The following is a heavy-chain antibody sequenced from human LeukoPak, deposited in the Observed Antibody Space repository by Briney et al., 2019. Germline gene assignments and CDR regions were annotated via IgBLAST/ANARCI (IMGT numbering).Heavy chain of an antibody. D-gene: IGHD3-3*01. CDR1: GGSFSGYY. Sequence: SETLSLTCAVYGGSFSGYYWSWIRQPPGKGLEWIGEINHSGSTNYNPSLKSRVTMSVDTSKNQFSLKLSSVTAADTAVYYCARGNHFMYYDFWSGPNALNWFDPWGQGTLVTVSS. CDR2: INHSGST. CDR3: ARGNHFMYYDFWSGPNALNWFDP. J-gene: IGHJ5*02. V-gene: IGHV4-34*01.